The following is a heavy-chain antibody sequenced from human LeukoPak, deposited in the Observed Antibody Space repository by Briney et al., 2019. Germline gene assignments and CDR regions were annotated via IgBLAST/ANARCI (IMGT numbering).Heavy chain of an antibody. CDR3: ARDQGEWLVANAFDI. D-gene: IGHD6-19*01. V-gene: IGHV1-69*05. Sequence: SVKVSCKASGGTFSSYAISWVRQAPGQGLEWMGRIIPIFGTANYAQKLQGRVTITTDESTSTAYMELSSLRSEDTAVYYCARDQGEWLVANAFDIWGQGTMVTVSS. J-gene: IGHJ3*02. CDR1: GGTFSSYA. CDR2: IIPIFGTA.